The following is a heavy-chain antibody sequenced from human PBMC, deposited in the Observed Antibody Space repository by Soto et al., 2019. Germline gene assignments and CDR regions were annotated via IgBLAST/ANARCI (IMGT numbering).Heavy chain of an antibody. CDR3: ARDAGYYFDY. CDR2: IYYSGKT. Sequence: QVQLQESGPGLVKPSQTLSLTCTISGVSISSGGYYWGWIRQHPEKGLEWIGYIYYSGKTYLNPSLNSRITTSVDTSKNQISLNLNSVTAADTAVYYGARDAGYYFDYWGQGTLVTVSS. V-gene: IGHV4-31*03. CDR1: GVSISSGGYY. J-gene: IGHJ4*02.